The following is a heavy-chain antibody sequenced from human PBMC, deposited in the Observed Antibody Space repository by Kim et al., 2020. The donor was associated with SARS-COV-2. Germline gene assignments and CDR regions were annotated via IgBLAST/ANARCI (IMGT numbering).Heavy chain of an antibody. Sequence: SETLSLTCTVSGGSISSSSYYWGWIRQPPGKGLEWIGSIYYSGSTYYNPSLKSRVTISVDTSKNQFSLKLSSVTAADTAVYYCASSFVPGVSGWYLGPYYFDYWGQGTLVTVSS. CDR2: IYYSGST. CDR3: ASSFVPGVSGWYLGPYYFDY. V-gene: IGHV4-39*01. J-gene: IGHJ4*02. CDR1: GGSISSSSYY. D-gene: IGHD6-19*01.